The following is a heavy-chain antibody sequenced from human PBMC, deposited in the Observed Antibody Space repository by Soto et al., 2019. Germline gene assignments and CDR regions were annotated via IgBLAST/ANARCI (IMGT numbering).Heavy chain of an antibody. CDR1: GFTFTSYA. D-gene: IGHD5-18*01. CDR2: ISGSGGST. Sequence: GGSLRLSCAAFGFTFTSYAMSWVRQAPGKGLEWVSAISGSGGSTYYADSVKGRFTISRDNSKNTLYLQMNSLRAEDTAVYYCAKDGLRIQLWLGYWGQGTLVTVSS. V-gene: IGHV3-23*01. CDR3: AKDGLRIQLWLGY. J-gene: IGHJ4*02.